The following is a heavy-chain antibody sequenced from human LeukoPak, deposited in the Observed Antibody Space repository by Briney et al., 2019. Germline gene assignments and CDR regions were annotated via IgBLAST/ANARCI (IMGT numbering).Heavy chain of an antibody. D-gene: IGHD6-19*01. V-gene: IGHV4-4*07. CDR2: IYTSGST. J-gene: IGHJ4*02. CDR1: GGSISSYY. Sequence: SETLSLTCTVSGGSISSYYWSWLRQPAGKGLEWIGRIYTSGSTNYNPSLKSRVTMSVDTSKNQFSLKLSSVTAADTAVYYCARDRWYSSGWYSDYWGQGTLVTVSS. CDR3: ARDRWYSSGWYSDY.